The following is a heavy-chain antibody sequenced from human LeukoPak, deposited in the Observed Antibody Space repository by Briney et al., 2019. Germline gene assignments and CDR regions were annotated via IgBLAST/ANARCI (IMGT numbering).Heavy chain of an antibody. J-gene: IGHJ4*02. D-gene: IGHD6-19*01. CDR2: IYYSGST. Sequence: SETLSLTCTVSGGSISSGGYYWSWIRQHPGKGLEWIGYIYYSGSTYYNPSLKSRVTISVDTSKNQFSLKLSSVTAADTAGYYCARDRAAVAGGGAYFFDYWGQGTLVTVSS. CDR1: GGSISSGGYY. V-gene: IGHV4-31*03. CDR3: ARDRAAVAGGGAYFFDY.